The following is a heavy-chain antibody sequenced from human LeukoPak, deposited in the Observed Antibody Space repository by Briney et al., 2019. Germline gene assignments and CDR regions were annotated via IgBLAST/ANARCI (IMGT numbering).Heavy chain of an antibody. Sequence: TGGSLRLSCVASGFIFSDHYMDWVRQAPGKGLEWVGRTKNKVNGYSTIYAASVKGRFTISRDDSKDSLFLQMNSLTYYCVRLTLDTVYSNYYFMDVWGKGTTVTVSS. CDR1: GFIFSDHY. CDR3: TVYSNYYFMDV. D-gene: IGHD3-10*02. CDR2: TKNKVNGYST. V-gene: IGHV3-72*01. J-gene: IGHJ6*03.